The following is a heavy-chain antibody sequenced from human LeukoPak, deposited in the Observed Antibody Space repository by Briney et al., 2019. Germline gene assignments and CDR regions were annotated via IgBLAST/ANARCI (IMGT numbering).Heavy chain of an antibody. V-gene: IGHV3-30*02. J-gene: IGHJ4*02. Sequence: PTGGSLRLSCAASGFTFSSYGMHWVRQAPGKGLEWVAFIRYDGSNKYYADSVKGRFTISGDNSKNTLYLQMNSLRAEDTAVYYCAKDPTPERRGSYYFDYWGQGTLVTVSS. CDR1: GFTFSSYG. CDR2: IRYDGSNK. CDR3: AKDPTPERRGSYYFDY. D-gene: IGHD1-26*01.